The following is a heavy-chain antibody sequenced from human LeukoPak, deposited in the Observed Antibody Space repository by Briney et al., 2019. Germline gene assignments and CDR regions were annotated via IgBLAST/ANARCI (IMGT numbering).Heavy chain of an antibody. J-gene: IGHJ4*02. V-gene: IGHV4-59*08. CDR2: IHDSGST. D-gene: IGHD4-17*01. CDR1: GGTISSYY. Sequence: PSETLSLTCTVSGGTISSYYWNWIRQPPGKGLEWIGYIHDSGSTKYNPSLKSRLTMSVDTSKNQFSLQLSSVTAADTAMYYCARHRYGDYYFGYWGQGTLVTVSS. CDR3: ARHRYGDYYFGY.